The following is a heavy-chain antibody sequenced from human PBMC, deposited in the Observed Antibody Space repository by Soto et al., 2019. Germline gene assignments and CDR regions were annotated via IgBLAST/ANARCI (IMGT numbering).Heavy chain of an antibody. V-gene: IGHV3-33*01. CDR3: ASVRAEGHYYYGMDV. Sequence: QVQLVESGGGVVQPGRSLRLSCAASGFTFSSYGMHWVRQAPGKGLERVAVIWYDGSNKYYAASVKGRFTISRDNSKNTLYLQRNSLRAEDTAVYYCASVRAEGHYYYGMDVWGQGTTVTVSS. CDR1: GFTFSSYG. J-gene: IGHJ6*02. CDR2: IWYDGSNK.